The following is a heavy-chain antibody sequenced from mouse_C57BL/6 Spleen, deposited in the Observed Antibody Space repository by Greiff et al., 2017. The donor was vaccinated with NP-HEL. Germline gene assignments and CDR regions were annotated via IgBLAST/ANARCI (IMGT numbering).Heavy chain of an antibody. CDR2: IDPSDSYT. CDR1: GYTFTSYW. D-gene: IGHD2-5*01. J-gene: IGHJ3*01. CDR3: ARGGSNLFAY. Sequence: QVQLQQPGAELVMPGASVKLSCKASGYTFTSYWMHWVKQRPGQGLEWIGEIDPSDSYTNYNQKFKGKSTLTVDKSSSTAYMQLSSLTSEDSAVCYCARGGSNLFAYWGQGTLVTVSA. V-gene: IGHV1-69*01.